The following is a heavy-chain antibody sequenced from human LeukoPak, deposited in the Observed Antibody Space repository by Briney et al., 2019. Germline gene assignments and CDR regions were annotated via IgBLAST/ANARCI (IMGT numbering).Heavy chain of an antibody. CDR1: GVSISIYY. J-gene: IGHJ4*02. CDR2: IYTSGST. Sequence: SETLSLTCTVSGVSISIYYWSWIRQPPGKGLEWIGRIYTSGSTNYNPSLKSRVTISVDTSNNQFSLKLSSVTAADTAVYYCARSLFRSTMVRGGDYWGQGTLVTVSS. D-gene: IGHD3-10*01. V-gene: IGHV4-4*07. CDR3: ARSLFRSTMVRGGDY.